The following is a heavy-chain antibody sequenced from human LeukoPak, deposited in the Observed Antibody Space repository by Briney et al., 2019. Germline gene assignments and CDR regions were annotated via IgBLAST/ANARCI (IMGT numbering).Heavy chain of an antibody. J-gene: IGHJ5*02. CDR3: ASRFTTYSSSWYEGYWFDP. Sequence: SETLSLTCTVSGGSISSGSYYWSWIRQPPGKGLEWIGEINHSGSTNYNPSLKSRVTISVDTSKNQFSLKLSSVTAADTAVYYCASRFTTYSSSWYEGYWFDPWGQGTLVTVSS. CDR1: GGSISSGSYY. D-gene: IGHD6-13*01. CDR2: INHSGST. V-gene: IGHV4-39*07.